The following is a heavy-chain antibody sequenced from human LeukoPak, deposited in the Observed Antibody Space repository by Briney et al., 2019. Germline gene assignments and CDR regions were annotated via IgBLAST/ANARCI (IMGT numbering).Heavy chain of an antibody. D-gene: IGHD1/OR15-1a*01. CDR3: VRAGAMTRIDGFDR. Sequence: PGGSLRLSCAASGFTFSNYEMNRVRLAPGKGLEWVSDISSSGSTIYYADSVKGRFTISRDNAKNSLYLQMNSLRAEDTAVYYCVRAGAMTRIDGFDRWGQGTLVTVSS. J-gene: IGHJ5*02. CDR2: ISSSGSTI. V-gene: IGHV3-48*03. CDR1: GFTFSNYE.